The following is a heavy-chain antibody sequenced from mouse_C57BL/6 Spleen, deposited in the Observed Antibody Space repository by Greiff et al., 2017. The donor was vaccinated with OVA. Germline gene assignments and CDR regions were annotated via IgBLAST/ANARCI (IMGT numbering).Heavy chain of an antibody. D-gene: IGHD1-1*01. V-gene: IGHV1-62-2*01. Sequence: VKLMESGAELVKPGASVKLSCKASGYTFTEYTIHWVKQRSGQGLEWIGWFYPGSGSIKYNEKFKDKATLTADKSSSTVYMELSRLTSEDSAVYFCARHEDAYGSSSYWYFDVWGTGTTVTVSS. CDR3: ARHEDAYGSSSYWYFDV. J-gene: IGHJ1*03. CDR2: FYPGSGSI. CDR1: GYTFTEYT.